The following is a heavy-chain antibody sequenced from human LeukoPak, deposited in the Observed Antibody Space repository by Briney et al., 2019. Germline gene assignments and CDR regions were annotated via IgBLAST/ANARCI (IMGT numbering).Heavy chain of an antibody. Sequence: SETLSLTCTVSGGSISSYYWSWIRQPPGKGLEWIGYIHYGGSTNYNPSLKSRVTISVDTSKNQFSLKLSSVTAADTAVYYCAREYNGGAPNWFDPWGQGTLVTVSS. V-gene: IGHV4-59*01. CDR2: IHYGGST. D-gene: IGHD3-16*01. CDR3: AREYNGGAPNWFDP. J-gene: IGHJ5*02. CDR1: GGSISSYY.